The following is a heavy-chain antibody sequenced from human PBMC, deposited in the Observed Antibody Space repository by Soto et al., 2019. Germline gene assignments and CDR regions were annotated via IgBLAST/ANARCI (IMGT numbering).Heavy chain of an antibody. CDR3: ARDIPPDGMDV. CDR1: GNTFTSYY. J-gene: IGHJ6*02. CDR2: INPSGSYT. V-gene: IGHV1-46*01. Sequence: QVQLVQSGAEVKKPVASVKVSCKALGNTFTSYYIHWVRQAPGQGLELMGIINPSGSYTSYAQKFEGRVTMTRDTSTSKVYMELSSLRSEDTAVYYCARDIPPDGMDVWGQGTTVTVSS.